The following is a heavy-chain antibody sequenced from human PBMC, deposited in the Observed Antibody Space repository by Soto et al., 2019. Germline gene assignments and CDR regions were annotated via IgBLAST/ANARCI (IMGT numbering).Heavy chain of an antibody. CDR3: AKPSYYDSCGAPNFDY. CDR2: ISYDGSDK. CDR1: GFSFMSYV. J-gene: IGHJ4*02. V-gene: IGHV3-30*18. D-gene: IGHD3-22*01. Sequence: QVQLVESGGGVVQPGRSLRLSCAASGFSFMSYVMHWVRQAPGKGLAWVAVISYDGSDKYYGDSVKGRFTISRDNSKNTLYLQMSSLRAEDTAVYYCAKPSYYDSCGAPNFDYWGQGTLVTVSS.